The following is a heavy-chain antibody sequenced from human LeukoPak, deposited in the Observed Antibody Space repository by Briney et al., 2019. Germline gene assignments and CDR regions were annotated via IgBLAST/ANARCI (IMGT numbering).Heavy chain of an antibody. D-gene: IGHD5-24*01. CDR3: AKDLKPDGLNDFDF. J-gene: IGHJ4*02. Sequence: GGSLRLSCAASGFSFSGYWMSWVRQTPGKGLEWVANIKQDGSVKNSVDSMKGRFTISRDNSKNTLYLQMNNVRAEDTAMYYCAKDLKPDGLNDFDFWGQGTLVTVSS. CDR1: GFSFSGYW. CDR2: IKQDGSVK. V-gene: IGHV3-7*03.